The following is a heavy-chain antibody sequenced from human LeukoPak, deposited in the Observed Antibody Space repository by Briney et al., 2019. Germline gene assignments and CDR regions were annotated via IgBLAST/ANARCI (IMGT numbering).Heavy chain of an antibody. CDR2: IKQDGSEK. CDR3: AREQWANYDFWSGSPDAFDI. Sequence: GGSLRLSRAASGFTFSSYWMSWVRQAPGKGLEWVANIKQDGSEKYYVDSVKGRFTISRDNAKNSLYLQMNSLRAEDTAVYYCAREQWANYDFWSGSPDAFDIWGQGTMVTVSS. V-gene: IGHV3-7*01. J-gene: IGHJ3*02. D-gene: IGHD3-3*01. CDR1: GFTFSSYW.